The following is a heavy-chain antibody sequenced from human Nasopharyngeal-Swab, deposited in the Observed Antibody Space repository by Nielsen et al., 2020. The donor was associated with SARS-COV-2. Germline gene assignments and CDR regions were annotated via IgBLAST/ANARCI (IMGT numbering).Heavy chain of an antibody. CDR3: AKGGGWLYYFDF. Sequence: GGSLRLSCAASGFTFSTYAMNWVRRAPGKGLEWVSSISGSGATTYYADSVKGRVTICRDNSKNTLYLPVSSLRAEDTAMYYCAKGGGWLYYFDFWGQGTLVTVSS. J-gene: IGHJ4*02. D-gene: IGHD6-19*01. CDR2: ISGSGATT. V-gene: IGHV3-23*01. CDR1: GFTFSTYA.